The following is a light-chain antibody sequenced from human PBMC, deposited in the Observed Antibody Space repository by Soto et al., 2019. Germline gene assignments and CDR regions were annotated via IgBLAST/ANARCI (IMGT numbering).Light chain of an antibody. V-gene: IGKV1-5*03. CDR1: QSIDSW. J-gene: IGKJ1*01. Sequence: DIQMTQSPSTMSASVGDRVTITCRASQSIDSWLAWYQQKPGKAPKFLMYKASNLESGVPSRFSGSGSETEFTLTISSLQPDDFATYYFQHYKSYPWTFGQGTKVEFK. CDR3: QHYKSYPWT. CDR2: KAS.